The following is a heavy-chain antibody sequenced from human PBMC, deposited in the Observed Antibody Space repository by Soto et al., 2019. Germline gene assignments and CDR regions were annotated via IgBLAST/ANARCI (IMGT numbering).Heavy chain of an antibody. CDR1: GFTFDNYA. J-gene: IGHJ4*02. V-gene: IGHV3-9*01. D-gene: IGHD4-4*01. Sequence: GGSLRLSCAASGFTFDNYAMHWVRQAPGKGLEWVSSISWNSANIRYGDSVRGRFTISRDNAKNFLYLQMNSLRAEDTATYYCAKDYDYSIGEDSKAFDYWGQGTLVTVSS. CDR2: ISWNSANI. CDR3: AKDYDYSIGEDSKAFDY.